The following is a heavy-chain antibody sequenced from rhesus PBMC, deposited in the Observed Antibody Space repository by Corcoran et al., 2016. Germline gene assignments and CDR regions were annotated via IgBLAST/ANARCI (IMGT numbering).Heavy chain of an antibody. J-gene: IGHJ6*01. CDR3: ARYKGGGLDS. CDR2: IYGSSGRT. Sequence: QVHLQESGPGLVKPSETLSLTCALSGGSFSSYWWGWIRQPPGKGLEVIGSIYGSSGRTKYNPSHKSRATNARDTSKNQVSLKLSSVTAADTAVYYCARYKGGGLDSWGQGVVVTVSS. V-gene: IGHV4-160*01. CDR1: GGSFSSYW. D-gene: IGHD1-26*01.